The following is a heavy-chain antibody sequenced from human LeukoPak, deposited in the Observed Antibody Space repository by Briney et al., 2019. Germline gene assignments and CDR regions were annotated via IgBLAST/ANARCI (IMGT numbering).Heavy chain of an antibody. V-gene: IGHV4-59*01. J-gene: IGHJ4*02. CDR2: IYYSGST. CDR3: AXXXXXXXXXXXXXYYFDS. CDR1: GGSISSYY. Sequence: SETLSLTCTVSGGSISSYYWSWIRQPPGKGLEWIGYIYYSGSTNYNPSLKSRVTISVDTSKNQFSLKLSSVTAADTAVYYCAXXXXXXXXXXXXXYYFDSWGQGTLVTVSS.